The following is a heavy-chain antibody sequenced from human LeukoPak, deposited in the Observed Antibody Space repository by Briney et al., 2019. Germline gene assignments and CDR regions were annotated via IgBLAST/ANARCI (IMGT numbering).Heavy chain of an antibody. J-gene: IGHJ4*02. CDR3: ARAQGPKSYYDFWSGPLSYFDY. CDR2: IIPIFGTA. V-gene: IGHV1-69*01. Sequence: ASVKVSCKASGGTFSSYAISWVRQAPGQGLEWMGGIIPIFGTANYAHKFQGRVTITADESTSTAYMELSSLRSEDTAVYYCARAQGPKSYYDFWSGPLSYFDYWGQGTLVTVSS. D-gene: IGHD3-3*01. CDR1: GGTFSSYA.